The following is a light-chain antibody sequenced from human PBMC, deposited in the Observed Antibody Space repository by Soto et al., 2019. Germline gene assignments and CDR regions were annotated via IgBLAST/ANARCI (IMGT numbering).Light chain of an antibody. CDR1: HDIGNS. J-gene: IGKJ3*01. CDR2: DAY. CDR3: QKSDHLPL. Sequence: DIQMTQSPPSLSSSLGDKVTITFQASHDIGNSLNWYQDKPGQPPKLVIYDAYNLETGVPSTFSGNGYGTDFTFTISSLRPEDIATYYCQKSDHLPLFGPGTKVDIK. V-gene: IGKV1-33*01.